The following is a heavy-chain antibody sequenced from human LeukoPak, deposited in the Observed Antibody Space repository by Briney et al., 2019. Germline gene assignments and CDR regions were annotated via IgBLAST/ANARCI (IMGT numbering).Heavy chain of an antibody. CDR1: GFTFSYFS. CDR3: ARDYDTSGYTFDY. D-gene: IGHD3-22*01. CDR2: ISSSSSTI. V-gene: IGHV3-48*02. J-gene: IGHJ4*02. Sequence: TGRSLRLSCAASGFTFSYFSMNWVRQAPGKGLEGISYISSSSSTIYYADSVKGRFTISRDNAKNSLYLQMNSLRDEDTAVYYCARDYDTSGYTFDYWGQGTLVTVSS.